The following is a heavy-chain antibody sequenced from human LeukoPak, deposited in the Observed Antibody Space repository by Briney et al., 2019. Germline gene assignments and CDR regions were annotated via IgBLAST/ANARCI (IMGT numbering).Heavy chain of an antibody. CDR2: ISSSSSTI. Sequence: GGSLRLSCAASGFTFSSYSMNWVRQAPGKGLEWVSYISSSSSTIYYADSVKGRFTISRDNAKNSLYLQMNSLRAEDTAVYYCARGPTGDSYYWGQGTLVTVSS. D-gene: IGHD7-27*01. CDR3: ARGPTGDSYY. V-gene: IGHV3-48*01. CDR1: GFTFSSYS. J-gene: IGHJ4*02.